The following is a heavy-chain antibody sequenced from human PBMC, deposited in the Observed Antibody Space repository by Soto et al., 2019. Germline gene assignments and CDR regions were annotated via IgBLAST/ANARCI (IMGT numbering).Heavy chain of an antibody. CDR2: IYYSGST. V-gene: IGHV4-30-4*01. CDR1: GGSISSGDYY. J-gene: IGHJ4*02. D-gene: IGHD5-12*01. CDR3: ARYGGYSGYDYDY. Sequence: SETLSLTCTVSGGSISSGDYYWSWIRQPPGKGLEWIGYIYYSGSTYYNPSLKSRVTISVDTSKNQFSLKLSSVTAADTAVYYCARYGGYSGYDYDYWGQGTLVT.